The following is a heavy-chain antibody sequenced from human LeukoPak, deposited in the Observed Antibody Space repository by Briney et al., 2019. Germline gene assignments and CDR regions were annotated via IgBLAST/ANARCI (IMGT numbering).Heavy chain of an antibody. D-gene: IGHD2-2*01. Sequence: GGSLRLSCAASGFTFNTYAMSWVRQAPGKGLEWVSAISTGGVNTYYTDSVKGRFTISRDNSKNTLYLQMNSLRAEDTAVYYCARDLNPRYCSRTSCYGNLDYWGQGTLVTVSS. J-gene: IGHJ4*02. CDR3: ARDLNPRYCSRTSCYGNLDY. CDR2: ISTGGVNT. V-gene: IGHV3-23*01. CDR1: GFTFNTYA.